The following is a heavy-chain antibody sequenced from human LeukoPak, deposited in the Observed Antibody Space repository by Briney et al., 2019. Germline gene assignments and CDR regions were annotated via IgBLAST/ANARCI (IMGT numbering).Heavy chain of an antibody. V-gene: IGHV3-72*01. D-gene: IGHD2-2*01. CDR1: GFTFSDHY. Sequence: GGSLRLSCAASGFTFSDHYMDWVRQAPGKGLEWVGRTRNKADTYTTHYAASVEGTFTISRDDSKNSLYLQMNSLKTEDTAVYYCAHLGGVVTATTDFGYWGQGTLVTVSS. CDR2: TRNKADTYTT. J-gene: IGHJ4*02. CDR3: AHLGGVVTATTDFGY.